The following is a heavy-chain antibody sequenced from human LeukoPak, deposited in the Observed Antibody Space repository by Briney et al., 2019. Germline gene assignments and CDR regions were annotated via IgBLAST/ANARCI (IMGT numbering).Heavy chain of an antibody. CDR1: GCTFTSYY. CDR2: INRSGGTT. D-gene: IGHD1-1*01. CDR3: ARGRRAGTTGGPFDY. J-gene: IGHJ4*02. Sequence: ASVKVSCTASGCTFTSYYLHWVRQAPGQGLEWMGIINRSGGTTSYAQRFQGRVTMTRDTSTSTVYMELSSLRSEDAAMYYCARGRRAGTTGGPFDYWGQGTLVTVSS. V-gene: IGHV1-46*01.